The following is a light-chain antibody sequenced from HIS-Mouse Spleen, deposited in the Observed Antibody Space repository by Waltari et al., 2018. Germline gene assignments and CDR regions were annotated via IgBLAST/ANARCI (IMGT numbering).Light chain of an antibody. Sequence: QSPLTQPRPVSGSPGQSVTISCTGPSSAVGGYNYVSWYQQHPGKAPKLMIYDVSKRPSGVPDRFSGSKSGNTASLTISGLQAEDEADYYCCSYAGSYTLVFGGGTKLTVL. CDR3: CSYAGSYTLV. CDR2: DVS. J-gene: IGLJ2*01. V-gene: IGLV2-11*01. CDR1: SSAVGGYNY.